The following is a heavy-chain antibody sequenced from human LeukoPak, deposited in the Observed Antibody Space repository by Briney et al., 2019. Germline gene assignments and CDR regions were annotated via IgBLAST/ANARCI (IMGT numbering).Heavy chain of an antibody. V-gene: IGHV3-21*01. J-gene: IGHJ4*02. D-gene: IGHD3-16*01. CDR3: ARDLGYGDYFDY. Sequence: GGSLRLSCVVSGFTFSTYSMNWVRQAPGKGLEWVSSISSNNNYIYYEDSVKGRFTISRDNAKNSLYLQMNSLRAEDTAVYYCARDLGYGDYFDYWGQGTLVTVSS. CDR2: ISSNNNYI. CDR1: GFTFSTYS.